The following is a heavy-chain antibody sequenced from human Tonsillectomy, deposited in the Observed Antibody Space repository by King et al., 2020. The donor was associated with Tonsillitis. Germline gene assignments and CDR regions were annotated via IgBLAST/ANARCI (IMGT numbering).Heavy chain of an antibody. CDR1: GGSISSSY. CDR3: AIDWGSYDYVWGSYRSNAFDI. D-gene: IGHD3-16*02. CDR2: IYYSGST. Sequence: VQLQESGPGLVKPSETLSLTCTVSGGSISSSYWSWIRQPPGKGLEWIGYIYYSGSTNYNPSLKSRVTISVDTSKNQFSLKLSSVTAADTAVYYCAIDWGSYDYVWGSYRSNAFDIWGQGTMVTVSS. J-gene: IGHJ3*02. V-gene: IGHV4-59*01.